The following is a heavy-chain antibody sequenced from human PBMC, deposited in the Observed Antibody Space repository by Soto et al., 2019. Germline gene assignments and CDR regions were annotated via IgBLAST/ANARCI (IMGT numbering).Heavy chain of an antibody. CDR1: GYSFTSYW. CDR2: IYPGESDT. J-gene: IGHJ6*02. V-gene: IGHV5-51*01. D-gene: IGHD3-10*01. CDR3: ARHTGSRYYYYYYGLDV. Sequence: GESLKISCKGSGYSFTSYWIGWVRQMPGKGLEWMGIIYPGESDTRYSPSFQGQVTISADKSISTAYLQWSSLKASDTAMYYCARHTGSRYYYYYYGLDVWGQGTTVTVSS.